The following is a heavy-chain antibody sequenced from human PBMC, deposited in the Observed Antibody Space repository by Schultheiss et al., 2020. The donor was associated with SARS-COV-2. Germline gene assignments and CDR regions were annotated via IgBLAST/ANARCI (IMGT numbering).Heavy chain of an antibody. CDR1: GFTFSSYD. J-gene: IGHJ6*02. V-gene: IGHV3-13*05. Sequence: GGSLRLSCAASGFTFSSYDMHWVRQATGKGLEWVSAIGTAGDPYYPGSVKGRFTISRENAKNSLYLQMNSLRAGDTAVYYCARAVSIAAAGSSDYGMDVWGQGTMVTVSS. CDR2: IGTAGDP. CDR3: ARAVSIAAAGSSDYGMDV. D-gene: IGHD6-13*01.